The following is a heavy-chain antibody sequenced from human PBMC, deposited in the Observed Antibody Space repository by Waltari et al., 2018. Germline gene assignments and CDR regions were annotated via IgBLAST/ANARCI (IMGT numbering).Heavy chain of an antibody. V-gene: IGHV1-8*01. CDR1: GYTFPSYA. CDR2: MNPNSGNT. J-gene: IGHJ6*02. CDR3: ARRNQLLVYYYGMDV. D-gene: IGHD2-2*01. Sequence: QVQLVQSGAEVKKPGASVKVSCKASGYTFPSYAINWVRPATGQGLEWMGWMNPNSGNTGYAQKFQGRVTMTRNTSISTAYMELSSLRSEDTAAYYCARRNQLLVYYYGMDVWGQGTTVTVSS.